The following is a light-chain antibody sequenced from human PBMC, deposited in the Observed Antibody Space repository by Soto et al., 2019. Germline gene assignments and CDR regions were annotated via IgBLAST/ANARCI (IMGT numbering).Light chain of an antibody. Sequence: QSVLTQPPSASGSPGQSVTISCTGTSSVVGGYNYVYWYQQHPGKAPKLMIYEVTKRPSGVPDRFSGSKSGNTASLTVSGLQAEDEADYYSSSYADSNSYVFGTGTKVTVL. V-gene: IGLV2-8*01. CDR3: SSYADSNSYV. J-gene: IGLJ1*01. CDR2: EVT. CDR1: SSVVGGYNY.